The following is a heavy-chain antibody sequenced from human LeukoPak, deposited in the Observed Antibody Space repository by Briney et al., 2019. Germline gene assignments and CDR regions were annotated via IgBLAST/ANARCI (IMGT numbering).Heavy chain of an antibody. J-gene: IGHJ4*02. CDR2: IKSKTDGGTT. Sequence: GGSLRLSCAASGFTFSNAWMTWVRQAQGDGLEWVGRIKSKTDGGTTDYAAPVKGRFTISSDDSKSTLYLQMNSLKTADTAVYYCTREAVTANGYFDYWGQGTLVTVSS. CDR1: GFTFSNAW. V-gene: IGHV3-15*01. D-gene: IGHD2-21*02. CDR3: TREAVTANGYFDY.